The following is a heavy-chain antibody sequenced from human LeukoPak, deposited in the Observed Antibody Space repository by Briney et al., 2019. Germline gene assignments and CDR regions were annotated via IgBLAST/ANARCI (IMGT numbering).Heavy chain of an antibody. Sequence: GGSLRLSCAASGFTFSSYSMNWVRQAPGKGLEWVSSISSSSSYTYYADSVKGRFTISRDNAKNSLYLQMNSLRAEDTAVYYCARDLAGRNYWGQGTLVTVSS. J-gene: IGHJ4*02. CDR1: GFTFSSYS. CDR2: ISSSSSYT. CDR3: ARDLAGRNY. V-gene: IGHV3-21*01.